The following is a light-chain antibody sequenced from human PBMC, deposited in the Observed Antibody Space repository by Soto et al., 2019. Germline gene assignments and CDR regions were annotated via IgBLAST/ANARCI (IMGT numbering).Light chain of an antibody. CDR2: EVS. CDR3: SSYTSRSTLE. Sequence: QSALTQPASVSGSPGQSITISCSGTSSDVGAYKYVSWYQQHPGKAPKLMIYEVSHRPSGVSNRFSGSKSGNTASLTISGLQSEDEADYYCSSYTSRSTLEFGGGTKVTVL. J-gene: IGLJ2*01. V-gene: IGLV2-14*01. CDR1: SSDVGAYKY.